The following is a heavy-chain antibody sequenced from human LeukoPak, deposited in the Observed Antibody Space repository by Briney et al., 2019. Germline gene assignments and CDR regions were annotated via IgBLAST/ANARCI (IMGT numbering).Heavy chain of an antibody. D-gene: IGHD5-12*01. J-gene: IGHJ6*03. CDR3: ARGVDNYYYYYMDV. V-gene: IGHV3-21*01. CDR2: NSSSSSYI. Sequence: GGSLRLSCAASGFTISSYSMNWVRQAPGKGLEWVSSNSSSSSYIYYADSVKGRFTISRDNAKKSLYLQMNSLRAEDTAVYYCARGVDNYYYYYMDVWGKGTTVTISS. CDR1: GFTISSYS.